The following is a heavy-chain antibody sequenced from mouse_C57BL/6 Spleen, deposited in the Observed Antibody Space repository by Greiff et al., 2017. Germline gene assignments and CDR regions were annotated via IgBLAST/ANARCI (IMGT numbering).Heavy chain of an antibody. CDR1: GYTFTSYW. Sequence: QVQLQQPGAELVRPGSSVKLSCKASGYTFTSYWMDWVKQRPGQGLEWIGNIYPSDSETHYNQKFKDKATLTVDKSSSTAYMQLSSLTSEDSAVYYCARMPYYGSSYYYAMDYWGQGTSVTVSS. V-gene: IGHV1-61*01. CDR3: ARMPYYGSSYYYAMDY. D-gene: IGHD1-1*01. J-gene: IGHJ4*01. CDR2: IYPSDSET.